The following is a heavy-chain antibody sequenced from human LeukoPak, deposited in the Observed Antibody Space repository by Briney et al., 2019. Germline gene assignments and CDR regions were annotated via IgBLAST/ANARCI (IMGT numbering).Heavy chain of an antibody. CDR1: GFTFSGSA. J-gene: IGHJ1*01. CDR3: AVAGQGYFQH. D-gene: IGHD6-19*01. CDR2: VRSKANSYAT. Sequence: GGSLRLSCAASGFTFSGSAMHWVRQASGKGLEWVGRVRSKANSYATAYAASVKGRFTISRDDSKNTAYLQMNSLKTKDTAVYYCAVAGQGYFQHWGQGTLVTVSS. V-gene: IGHV3-73*01.